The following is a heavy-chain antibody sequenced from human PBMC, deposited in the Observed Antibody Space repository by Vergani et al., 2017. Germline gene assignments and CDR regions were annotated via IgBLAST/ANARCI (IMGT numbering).Heavy chain of an antibody. CDR1: GGSISSGYHC. J-gene: IGHJ4*02. CDR3: ATGAGPFDI. V-gene: IGHV4-31*11. Sequence: QVQLQESGPGVVKPSQTLSLTCAVSGGSISSGYHCWTLIRQRPGKGLEWIGYIFYSGTTYDNPSLRSRLTISVDTSQNQFSLKLRSVTAADTAVYYCATGAGPFDIWGQGTLVTVSS. CDR2: IFYSGTT. D-gene: IGHD7-27*01.